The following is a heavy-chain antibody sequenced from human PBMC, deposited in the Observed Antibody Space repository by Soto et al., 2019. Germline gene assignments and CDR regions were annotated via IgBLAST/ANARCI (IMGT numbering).Heavy chain of an antibody. V-gene: IGHV4-34*01. CDR2: INHSGST. CDR1: GGSFSGYY. CDR3: ARKGLTRPFQH. J-gene: IGHJ1*01. D-gene: IGHD3-3*01. Sequence: QVQLQQWGAGLLKPSETLSLTCAVYGGSFSGYYWSWIRQPPGKGLEWIGVINHSGSTNYNPSLKSRVTISVDTSKNQFSLKLCSVTAADTAVYYCARKGLTRPFQHWGQGTLVTVSS.